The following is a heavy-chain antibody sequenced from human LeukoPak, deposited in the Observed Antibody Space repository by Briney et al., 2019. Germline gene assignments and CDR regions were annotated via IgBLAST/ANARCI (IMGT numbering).Heavy chain of an antibody. J-gene: IGHJ3*02. V-gene: IGHV1-18*01. CDR1: GYTFTSYG. D-gene: IGHD3-10*01. CDR3: VLMVRGVMGAFDI. CDR2: ISAYNGNT. Sequence: ASAKVSCKASGYTFTSYGISWVRQAPGQGLEWMGWISAYNGNTNYAQKLQGRVTMTTDTSTSTAYMELRSLRSDDTAVYYCVLMVRGVMGAFDIWGQGTMVTVSS.